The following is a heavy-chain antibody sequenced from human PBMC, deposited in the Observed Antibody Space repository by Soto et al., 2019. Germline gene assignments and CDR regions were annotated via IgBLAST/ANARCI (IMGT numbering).Heavy chain of an antibody. D-gene: IGHD3-10*01. J-gene: IGHJ3*02. CDR1: GGSISSYY. V-gene: IGHV4-59*08. CDR2: IYYSGST. CDR3: ARHLWFGELSPHDAFDI. Sequence: QVQLQESGPGLVKPSETLSLTCTVSGGSISSYYWSWIRQPPGKGLEWIGYIYYSGSTNYNPSLKSRVTISVDTSKIQFSLKLSSVTAADTAVYYCARHLWFGELSPHDAFDIWGQGTMVTVSS.